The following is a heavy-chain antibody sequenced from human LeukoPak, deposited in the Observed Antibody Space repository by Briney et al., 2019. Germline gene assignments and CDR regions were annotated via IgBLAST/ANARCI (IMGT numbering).Heavy chain of an antibody. V-gene: IGHV4-39*01. CDR1: GGSISSSSYS. D-gene: IGHD2-2*01. CDR2: IYYSGST. Sequence: SETLSLTCTVSGGSISSSSYSWGWIRQPPGKGLEWIGSIYYSGSTYYNPSLKSRVTISVDTSKNQFSLKLSSVTAADTAVYYCARYCSSTSCYGGDYWGQGTLVTVSS. J-gene: IGHJ4*02. CDR3: ARYCSSTSCYGGDY.